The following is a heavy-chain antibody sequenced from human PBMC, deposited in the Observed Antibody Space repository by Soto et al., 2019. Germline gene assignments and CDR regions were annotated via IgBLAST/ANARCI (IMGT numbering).Heavy chain of an antibody. V-gene: IGHV4-31*03. CDR1: GGSISSGGYY. J-gene: IGHJ5*01. D-gene: IGHD1-26*01. Sequence: QVQLQESGPGLVKPSQTLSLTCSVSGGSISSGGYYWSWIRQHPEKGLEWIGYIYYSGSTNYTPSLKRRVIISVDTSSNRFSLDLRSVTAADTAIYYCARHSASWQWFDYWGQGTLVTVSS. CDR3: ARHSASWQWFDY. CDR2: IYYSGST.